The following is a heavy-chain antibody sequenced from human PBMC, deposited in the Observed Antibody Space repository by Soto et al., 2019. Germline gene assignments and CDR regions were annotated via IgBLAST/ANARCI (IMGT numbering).Heavy chain of an antibody. CDR3: ARGNPVRSSWYYYYGMDV. CDR1: GGSFSGYY. Sequence: PSETLSLTCAVYGGSFSGYYWSWIRQPPGKGLEWIGEINHSGSTNYNPSLKSRVTISVDTSKNQFSLKLSSVTAADTAVYYCARGNPVRSSWYYYYGMDVWGQGTTVTVSS. V-gene: IGHV4-34*01. J-gene: IGHJ6*02. D-gene: IGHD6-13*01. CDR2: INHSGST.